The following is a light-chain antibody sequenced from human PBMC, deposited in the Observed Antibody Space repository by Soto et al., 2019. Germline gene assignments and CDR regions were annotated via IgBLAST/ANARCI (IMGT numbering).Light chain of an antibody. CDR3: QQYNNWPPIT. Sequence: EIVLTQAPGTLSLSTGDRSTLYCRASQSVSSSYLAWYQQKPGQPPRLLIYGASTRATGIPASFSGSGSGTEFTLTISSLQYEDFAVYYCQQYNNWPPITFGQGTRLEIK. J-gene: IGKJ5*01. V-gene: IGKV3-15*01. CDR1: QSVSSSY. CDR2: GAS.